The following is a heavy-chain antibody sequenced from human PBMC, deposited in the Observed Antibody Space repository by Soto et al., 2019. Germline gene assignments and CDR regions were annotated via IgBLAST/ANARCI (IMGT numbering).Heavy chain of an antibody. CDR1: GGSISNYY. Sequence: QVQVKESGPRLVKPSETLSLTCTVSGGSISNYYWSWIRQPAGKGLEGIGRLYPSGSTNYNPSLKSRVTMSVDTSKNQSSLRLSSVTAADTAVYYCARDYSSNWYSDLWGQGTLVTVSS. CDR2: LYPSGST. V-gene: IGHV4-4*07. CDR3: ARDYSSNWYSDL. J-gene: IGHJ4*02. D-gene: IGHD6-13*01.